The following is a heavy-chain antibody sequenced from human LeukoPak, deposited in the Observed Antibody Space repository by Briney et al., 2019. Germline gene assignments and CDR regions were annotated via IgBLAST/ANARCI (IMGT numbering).Heavy chain of an antibody. CDR3: ARDLPRRRPPFDY. V-gene: IGHV3-21*01. CDR1: RFSFSSYS. Sequence: PGGSLRLSCAASRFSFSSYSMNWVRQAPGKGLEWVSSISSSSSYIYYADSVKGRFTISRDNAKNSLYLQMNSLRAEDTAVYYCARDLPRRRPPFDYWGPGTLVTVSS. J-gene: IGHJ4*02. D-gene: IGHD6-6*01. CDR2: ISSSSSYI.